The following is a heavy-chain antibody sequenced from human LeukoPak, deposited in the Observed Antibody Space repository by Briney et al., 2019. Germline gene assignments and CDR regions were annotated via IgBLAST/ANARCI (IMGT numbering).Heavy chain of an antibody. CDR1: GFTFSSYW. V-gene: IGHV3-74*01. CDR2: INTDGSST. Sequence: GGSLRLSCAASGFTFSSYWMHWVRQAPGKGLVWVSRINTDGSSTSYADSVKGRFTISRDNAKNTLYLQMNSLRAEDTAVYYCAPITMVRGVEYWGQGTLVTVSS. CDR3: APITMVRGVEY. J-gene: IGHJ4*02. D-gene: IGHD3-10*01.